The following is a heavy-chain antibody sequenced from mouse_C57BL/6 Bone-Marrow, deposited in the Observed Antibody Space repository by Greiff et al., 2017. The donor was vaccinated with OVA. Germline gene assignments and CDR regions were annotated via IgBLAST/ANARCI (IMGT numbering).Heavy chain of an antibody. J-gene: IGHJ3*01. Sequence: EVQLQESGAELVRPGASVKLSCTASGFNIKDDYMHWVKQRPEQGLEWIGWIDPESGDTEYASKFQGTATITADTSSNTAYLQLSSLTSEDTAVYYCTTSPYGYDGAWFAYWGQGTLVTVSA. V-gene: IGHV14-4*01. CDR3: TTSPYGYDGAWFAY. CDR1: GFNIKDDY. CDR2: IDPESGDT. D-gene: IGHD2-2*01.